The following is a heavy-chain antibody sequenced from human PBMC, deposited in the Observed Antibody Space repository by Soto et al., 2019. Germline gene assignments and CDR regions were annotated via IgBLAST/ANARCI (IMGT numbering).Heavy chain of an antibody. J-gene: IGHJ4*02. V-gene: IGHV1-3*01. CDR3: ARDHDSSGYYGSAIDY. Sequence: QVQLVQSGAEVKKPGASVKVSCKASGYTFTSYAMHWVRQAPGQRLEWMGWINAGNGNTKYSQKFQGRVTITRDTSASTAYMELSSLRSEDTAVYYCARDHDSSGYYGSAIDYWGQGTLVTVSS. CDR1: GYTFTSYA. D-gene: IGHD3-22*01. CDR2: INAGNGNT.